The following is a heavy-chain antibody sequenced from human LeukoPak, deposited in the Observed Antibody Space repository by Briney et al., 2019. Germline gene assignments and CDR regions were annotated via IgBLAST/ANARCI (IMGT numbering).Heavy chain of an antibody. CDR2: IKMKTEGGTT. J-gene: IGHJ4*02. D-gene: IGHD3-16*01. V-gene: IGHV3-15*07. CDR1: GFTFTNAW. CDR3: TTDGISYHASSDY. Sequence: SGGSLRLSCAASGFTFTNAWMNWVRQAPGKGLEWVGRIKMKTEGGTTDYAAPVKGRFTVSRDDSKTTLYLQMNSLKTEDTAVYYCTTDGISYHASSDYWGQGTLVTVSS.